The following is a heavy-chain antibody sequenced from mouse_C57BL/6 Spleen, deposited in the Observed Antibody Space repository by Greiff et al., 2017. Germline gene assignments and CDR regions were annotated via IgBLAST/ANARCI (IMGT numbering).Heavy chain of an antibody. V-gene: IGHV1-72*01. CDR1: GYTFTSYW. J-gene: IGHJ1*03. CDR3: ARGEYWYFDV. Sequence: VQLQQPGAELVKPGASVKLSCKASGYTFTSYWMHWVKQRPGRCLEWIGRIDPNSGGTKYNEKFKSKATLTVDKPSITAYMQLSSLTSEDSAVYYCARGEYWYFDVWGTGTTVTVSS. CDR2: IDPNSGGT.